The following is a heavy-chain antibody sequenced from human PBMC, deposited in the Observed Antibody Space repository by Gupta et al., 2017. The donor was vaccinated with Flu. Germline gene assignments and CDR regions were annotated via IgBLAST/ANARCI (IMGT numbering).Heavy chain of an antibody. D-gene: IGHD3-3*01. CDR3: ASPPGVVLDV. J-gene: IGHJ6*02. V-gene: IGHV3-7*01. CDR2: IKQDGSEK. Sequence: GLSVSNHSMGWVRQAPGKGLEGVANIKQDGSEKYYVNSVKGRITISGDNAKNSLYLQMNSLSAEDTAVYYCASPPGVVLDVWGQGTTVTVSS. CDR1: GLSVSNHS.